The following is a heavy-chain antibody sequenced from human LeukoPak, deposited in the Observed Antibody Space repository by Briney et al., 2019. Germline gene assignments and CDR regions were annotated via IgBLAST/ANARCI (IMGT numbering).Heavy chain of an antibody. CDR1: GDSVSSNSAA. D-gene: IGHD5-18*01. Sequence: SQTLSLTCALSGDSVSSNSAAWNWVRQSPSRGLEWLGRTYYRSKWYNDYAVSVKSRITINPDTSKNQFSLQLNSVTPEDTAVYYCARAPFYSYGRYYYYYGMDVWGQGTTVTVSS. J-gene: IGHJ6*02. CDR2: TYYRSKWYN. V-gene: IGHV6-1*01. CDR3: ARAPFYSYGRYYYYYGMDV.